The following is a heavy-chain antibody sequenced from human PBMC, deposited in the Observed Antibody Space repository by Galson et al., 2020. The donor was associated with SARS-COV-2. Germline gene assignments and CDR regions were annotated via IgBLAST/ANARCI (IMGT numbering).Heavy chain of an antibody. Sequence: RQDGPVKVSCKVSGYTLTELSMHWVRQAPGKGLEWMGGFDPEDGETIYAQKFQGRVTMTEDTSTDTAYMELSSLRSEDTAVYYCATANGDFGNFTYYYYGMDVWGQGTTVTVSS. CDR2: FDPEDGET. J-gene: IGHJ6*02. D-gene: IGHD4-17*01. CDR3: ATANGDFGNFTYYYYGMDV. V-gene: IGHV1-24*01. CDR1: GYTLTELS.